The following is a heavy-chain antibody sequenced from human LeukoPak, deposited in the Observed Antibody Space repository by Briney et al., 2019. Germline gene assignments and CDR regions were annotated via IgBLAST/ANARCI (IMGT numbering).Heavy chain of an antibody. CDR3: ASSGWYVPPHYFDY. D-gene: IGHD6-13*01. CDR1: GFTFSSYA. CDR2: ISYDGSNK. V-gene: IGHV3-30-3*01. J-gene: IGHJ4*02. Sequence: PGGSLRLSCAASGFTFSSYAMHWVRQAPGKGLEWVAVISYDGSNKYYADSVKGRFTTSRDNAKNSLYLQMNSLRAEDTAVYYCASSGWYVPPHYFDYWGQGTLVTVSS.